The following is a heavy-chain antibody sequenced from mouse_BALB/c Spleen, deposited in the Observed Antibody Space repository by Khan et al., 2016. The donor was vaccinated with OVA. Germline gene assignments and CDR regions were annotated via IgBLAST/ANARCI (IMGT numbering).Heavy chain of an antibody. D-gene: IGHD2-3*01. CDR1: GYSITSDYA. Sequence: EVQLQESGPGLVNPSQSLSLTCTVTGYSITSDYAWNWIRQFPGNKLEWMGYIHYSGSTNYNPALKSRISITRDTSKNQSFLQLNSVTTEDTATYYCARDGSRYNYAMDYWGQGTSVTVSS. V-gene: IGHV3-2*02. CDR2: IHYSGST. CDR3: ARDGSRYNYAMDY. J-gene: IGHJ4*01.